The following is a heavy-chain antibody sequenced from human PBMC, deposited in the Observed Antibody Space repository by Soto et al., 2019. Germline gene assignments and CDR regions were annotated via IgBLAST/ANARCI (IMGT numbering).Heavy chain of an antibody. CDR1: GGSISSYY. Sequence: SETLSLTCTVSGGSISSYYLSWIRQPPGKGLEWIGYIYYSGSTNYNPSLKSRVTISVDTSKNQFSLKLSSVTAADTAVYYCARAYYDFWSGPSYYYYYYMDVWGKGTTVTVSS. CDR3: ARAYYDFWSGPSYYYYYYMDV. V-gene: IGHV4-59*01. J-gene: IGHJ6*03. CDR2: IYYSGST. D-gene: IGHD3-3*01.